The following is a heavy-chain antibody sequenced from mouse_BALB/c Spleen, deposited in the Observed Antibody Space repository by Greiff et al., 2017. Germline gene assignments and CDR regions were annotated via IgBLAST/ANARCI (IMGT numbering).Heavy chain of an antibody. Sequence: VQLVESGAELMKPGASVKISCKATGYTFSSYWIEWVKQRPGHGLEWIGEILPGSGSTNYNEKFKGKATFTADTSSNTAYMQLSSLTSEDSAVYYCAREDGTDYFDYWGQGTTLTVSS. D-gene: IGHD4-1*01. J-gene: IGHJ2*01. CDR2: ILPGSGST. CDR3: AREDGTDYFDY. V-gene: IGHV1-9*01. CDR1: GYTFSSYW.